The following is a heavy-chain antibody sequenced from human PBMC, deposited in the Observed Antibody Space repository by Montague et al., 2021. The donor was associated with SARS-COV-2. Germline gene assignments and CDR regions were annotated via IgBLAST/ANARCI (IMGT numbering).Heavy chain of an antibody. V-gene: IGHV1-18*01. Sequence: SVKVSFEASGYTFTSYGISWVRQAPGQGLEWMGWVSAYNGDTHYAQKLQDRVTMTTVTSTSTAYMELRSLTSDGTAMYYCARRGFYFWFDPWGQGTLVTVSS. CDR1: GYTFTSYG. CDR2: VSAYNGDT. D-gene: IGHD2/OR15-2a*01. J-gene: IGHJ5*02. CDR3: ARRGFYFWFDP.